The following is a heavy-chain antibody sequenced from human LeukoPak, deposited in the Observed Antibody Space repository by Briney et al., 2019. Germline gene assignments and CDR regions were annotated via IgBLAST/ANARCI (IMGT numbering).Heavy chain of an antibody. D-gene: IGHD1-26*01. CDR1: GFTFSSYA. V-gene: IGHV3-30*04. CDR3: ARDRQWGSYHGLLDY. CDR2: ISYDGSNK. J-gene: IGHJ4*02. Sequence: GGSLRLSCAASGFTFSSYAMHWVRQAPGKGLEWVAVISYDGSNKYYADSVKGRFTISRDNSKNTLYLQMNSLRAEDTAVYYCARDRQWGSYHGLLDYWGQGTLVTVSS.